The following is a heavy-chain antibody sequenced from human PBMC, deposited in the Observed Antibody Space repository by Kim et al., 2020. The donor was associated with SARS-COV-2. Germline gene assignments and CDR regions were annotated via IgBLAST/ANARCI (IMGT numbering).Heavy chain of an antibody. V-gene: IGHV5-51*01. Sequence: GESLKISCKGSGYSFTSYWIGWVRQMPGKGLEWMGIIYPGDSDTRYSPSFQGQVTISADKSISTAYLQWSSLKASDTAMYYCASTSDGPSSYYYYGMDVWGQGTTVTVSS. CDR3: ASTSDGPSSYYYYGMDV. CDR2: IYPGDSDT. D-gene: IGHD2-2*01. CDR1: GYSFTSYW. J-gene: IGHJ6*02.